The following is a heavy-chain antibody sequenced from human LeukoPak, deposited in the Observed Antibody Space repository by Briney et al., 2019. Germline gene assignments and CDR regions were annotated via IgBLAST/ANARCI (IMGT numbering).Heavy chain of an antibody. D-gene: IGHD4-17*01. V-gene: IGHV3-30*18. CDR3: AKKNIDYGDYEGAFDI. J-gene: IGHJ3*02. Sequence: GRSLRLSCAASGFTFSSYGMHWVRQAPGKGLEWVAVISYDGSNKYYADSVKGRFTIPRDNSKNTLYLQMNSLRAEDTAVYYCAKKNIDYGDYEGAFDIWGQGTMVTVSS. CDR1: GFTFSSYG. CDR2: ISYDGSNK.